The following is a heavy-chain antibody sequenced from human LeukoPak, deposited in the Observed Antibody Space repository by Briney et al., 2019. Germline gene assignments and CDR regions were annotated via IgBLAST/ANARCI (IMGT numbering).Heavy chain of an antibody. V-gene: IGHV3-53*01. CDR1: GFNVSSNY. D-gene: IGHD6-19*01. J-gene: IGHJ4*02. Sequence: QAGGSLRLSCAASGFNVSSNYMSWVRQAPGKGLEWVSVIYSGGSTYYADSVKGRFTISRDNSKNTLYLQMNSLRAEDTAVYYCARRAPYSSGWYYFDYWGQGTLVTVSS. CDR2: IYSGGST. CDR3: ARRAPYSSGWYYFDY.